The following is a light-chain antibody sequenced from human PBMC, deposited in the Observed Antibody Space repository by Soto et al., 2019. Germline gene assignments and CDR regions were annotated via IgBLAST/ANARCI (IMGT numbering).Light chain of an antibody. CDR1: NIGIKS. CDR3: QVWARSSGHPV. J-gene: IGLJ1*01. CDR2: FDN. V-gene: IGLV3-21*04. Sequence: SYELTQPPSVSVAPGKTASITCWGNNIGIKSVHWYQQKSGQAPILVISFDNDRPSGIPERFSGSNSGDAATLTISRVEAGDEADYYCQVWARSSGHPVFGAGTKLTVL.